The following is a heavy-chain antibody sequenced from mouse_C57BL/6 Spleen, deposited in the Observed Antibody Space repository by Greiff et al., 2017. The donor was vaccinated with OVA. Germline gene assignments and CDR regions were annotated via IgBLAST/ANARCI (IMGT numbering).Heavy chain of an antibody. CDR1: GYTFTSYW. CDR2: IDPSDSYT. Sequence: QVQLKQPGAELVMPGASVKLSCKASGYTFTSYWMHWVKQRHGQGLEWIGEIDPSDSYTNYNQKFKGKSTLTVDKSSSTAYMQLSSLTSEDSAVYYCARGRGAYYFDYWGQGTTLTVSS. V-gene: IGHV1-69*01. J-gene: IGHJ2*01. CDR3: ARGRGAYYFDY.